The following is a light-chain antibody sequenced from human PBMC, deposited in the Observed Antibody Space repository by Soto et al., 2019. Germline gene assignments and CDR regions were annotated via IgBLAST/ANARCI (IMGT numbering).Light chain of an antibody. Sequence: EIVLTQSPGTLSLSPGERATLSCRASQSITSNFLAWYQQKPGQAPRLLIYGASTSAAGVPDRFSGSGSAPDFTLTITRLEPEDFAVYYCQQYGRSPLMYTFGHGNKLGVK. J-gene: IGKJ2*01. CDR2: GAS. CDR1: QSITSNF. V-gene: IGKV3-20*01. CDR3: QQYGRSPLMYT.